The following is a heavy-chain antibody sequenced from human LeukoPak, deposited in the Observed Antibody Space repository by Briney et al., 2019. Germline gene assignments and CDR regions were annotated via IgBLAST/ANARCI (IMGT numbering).Heavy chain of an antibody. CDR1: GFTFDDYA. V-gene: IGHV3-9*01. CDR2: ISWNSGSI. CDR3: AKDIGASWGMGATYFDY. D-gene: IGHD1-26*01. Sequence: PGGFLRLSCAASGFTFDDYAMHWVRQAPGKGLEWVSGISWNSGSIGYADSVKGRFTISRDNAKNSLYLQMNSLRAEDTALYYCAKDIGASWGMGATYFDYWGQGTLVTVSS. J-gene: IGHJ4*02.